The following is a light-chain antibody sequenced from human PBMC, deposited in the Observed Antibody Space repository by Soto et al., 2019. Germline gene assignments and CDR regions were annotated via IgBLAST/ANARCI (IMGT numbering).Light chain of an antibody. CDR3: QQYGSYPIT. V-gene: IGKV3-20*01. J-gene: IGKJ5*01. CDR1: QSVSSTY. CDR2: GAS. Sequence: EIVLTHSPGTLSLSPVERSTLSCIASQSVSSTYLAWYQPKPGQAPRLIIYGASSRATGIPDRFSGSGSGTDFTLTISSLEPEDFAVYYCQQYGSYPITVGQGKRREIK.